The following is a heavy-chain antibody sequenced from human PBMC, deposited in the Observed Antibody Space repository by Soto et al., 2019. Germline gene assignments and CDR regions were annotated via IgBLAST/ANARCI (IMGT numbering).Heavy chain of an antibody. J-gene: IGHJ3*01. CDR1: GFTFGASA. Sequence: GGSLRLSCSASGFTFGASALQWVRQASGKGLEWLGRIGSKGETYATAYAASVKGRFTISRDDSKNTAYLQMNSLESEDTAVYYCVRDRGYPDSFDVWGRGTLVTVPS. CDR3: VRDRGYPDSFDV. CDR2: IGSKGETYAT. D-gene: IGHD3-10*01. V-gene: IGHV3-73*01.